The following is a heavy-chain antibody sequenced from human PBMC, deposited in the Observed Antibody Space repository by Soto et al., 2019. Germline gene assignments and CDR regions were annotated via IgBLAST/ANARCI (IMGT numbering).Heavy chain of an antibody. CDR3: ARGPDSGSRNFDY. V-gene: IGHV4-59*01. Sequence: SETLSLTCTVSGGSISSYYWSWIRQPPGKGLEWIGYIYYSGSTNYNPSLKSRVTISVDTSKNQFSLKLSSVTAADTAVYYCARGPDSGSRNFDYWGQGTLVTVSS. CDR2: IYYSGST. J-gene: IGHJ4*02. D-gene: IGHD1-26*01. CDR1: GGSISSYY.